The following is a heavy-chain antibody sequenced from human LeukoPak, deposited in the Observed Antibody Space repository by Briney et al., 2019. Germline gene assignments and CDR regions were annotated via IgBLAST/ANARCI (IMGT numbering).Heavy chain of an antibody. CDR2: ISYDGSNK. D-gene: IGHD1-26*01. J-gene: IGHJ4*02. CDR3: AGSGRGDY. CDR1: GFTFSSYA. Sequence: PGRSLRLSCAASGFTFSSYAMHWVRQAPGKGLEWVAVISYDGSNKYYADSVKGRFTISRDNSKNTLYLQMNSLRAEDTAAYYCAGSGRGDYWGQGTLVTVSS. V-gene: IGHV3-30*04.